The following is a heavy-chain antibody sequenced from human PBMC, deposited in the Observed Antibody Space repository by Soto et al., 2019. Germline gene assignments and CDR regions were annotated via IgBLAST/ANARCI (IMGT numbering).Heavy chain of an antibody. CDR1: GFTVSAYT. D-gene: IGHD1-26*01. Sequence: QVQLVESGGGVVQPGRSLRLSCAASGFTVSAYTMHWVRQAPGKGLEWVAVISSDGNHKYYTDSVKGRFTISRDTSTNTLYLQMNSPRAEDTAVYYCARWEQPLFDYWGQGTLVTVSS. J-gene: IGHJ4*02. CDR3: ARWEQPLFDY. V-gene: IGHV3-30-3*01. CDR2: ISSDGNHK.